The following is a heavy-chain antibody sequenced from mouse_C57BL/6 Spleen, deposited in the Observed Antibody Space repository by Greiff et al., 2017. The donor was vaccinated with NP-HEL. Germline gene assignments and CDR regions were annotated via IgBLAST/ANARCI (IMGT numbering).Heavy chain of an antibody. CDR3: ARGTTMVPFAY. V-gene: IGHV1-42*01. CDR2: INPSTGGT. J-gene: IGHJ3*01. Sequence: EVQLQQSGPELVKPGASVKISCKASGYSFTGYYMNWVKQSPEKSLEWIGEINPSTGGTTYNQKFKAKATLTVDKSSSTAYMQLKSLTSEDSAVYYCARGTTMVPFAYWGQGTLVTVSA. CDR1: GYSFTGYY. D-gene: IGHD2-2*01.